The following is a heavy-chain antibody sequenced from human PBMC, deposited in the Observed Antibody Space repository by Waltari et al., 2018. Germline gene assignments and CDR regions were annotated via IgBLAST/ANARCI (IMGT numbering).Heavy chain of an antibody. CDR3: ATLRGRMADRRYYYGRDV. Sequence: QVQLQQWGAGLLKPSETLSLTCAVYGGSFSGYYWRWIRPPPGKGLEWIGEIKQSGSTNYNPSLKSRVTISVDTSKNQFSLKLSSVTAADTAVYYCATLRGRMADRRYYYGRDVWGQGTTVTVSS. J-gene: IGHJ6*02. CDR2: IKQSGST. CDR1: GGSFSGYY. V-gene: IGHV4-34*01. D-gene: IGHD2-8*01.